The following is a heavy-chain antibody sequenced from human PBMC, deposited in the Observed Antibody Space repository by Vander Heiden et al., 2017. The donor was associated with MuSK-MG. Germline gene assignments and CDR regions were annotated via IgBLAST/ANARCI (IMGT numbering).Heavy chain of an antibody. J-gene: IGHJ4*01. D-gene: IGHD6-19*01. V-gene: IGHV4-59*08. CDR1: GGPISSYY. CDR3: AIGYSSGWYGY. CDR2: IYYSGST. Sequence: QVQLLESGPGLVKPSENLFLTCTVSGGPISSYYWRWIRQPPGKGREWIGYIYYSGSTNDNPSLKSRVTISVDTSKNQFSLKLSSVTAADTAVYYCAIGYSSGWYGYWGHGTLVTVSS.